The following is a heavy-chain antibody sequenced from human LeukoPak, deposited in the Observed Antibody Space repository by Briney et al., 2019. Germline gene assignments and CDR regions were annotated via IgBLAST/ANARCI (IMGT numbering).Heavy chain of an antibody. CDR1: GFTFTDYH. Sequence: GGSLSLSCAASGFTFTDYHLSWVRQAPGKGLEWPSYISSTSTDIHYADSVKGRFTISRDNAKGSLFPQMNSLRAEDTAVYYCARDRCSGGSCLFYYFDNWGQGTLVTVSS. D-gene: IGHD2-15*01. CDR3: ARDRCSGGSCLFYYFDN. V-gene: IGHV3-11*04. CDR2: ISSTSTDI. J-gene: IGHJ4*02.